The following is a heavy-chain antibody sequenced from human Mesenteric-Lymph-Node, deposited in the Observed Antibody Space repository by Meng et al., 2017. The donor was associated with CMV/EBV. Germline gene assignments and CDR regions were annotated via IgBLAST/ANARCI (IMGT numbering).Heavy chain of an antibody. CDR3: ARQNGRAYSGYNFEY. D-gene: IGHD5-12*01. Sequence: SVFSLPIHGMNWDRQAAGKGQERVENIGYDGSNINKGETVEGRFTISRDTSRNTLYLQLDSLRAEDTAVYYCARQNGRAYSGYNFEYWGQGVLVTVSS. J-gene: IGHJ4*02. CDR2: IGYDGSNI. V-gene: IGHV3-33*03. CDR1: VFSLPIHG.